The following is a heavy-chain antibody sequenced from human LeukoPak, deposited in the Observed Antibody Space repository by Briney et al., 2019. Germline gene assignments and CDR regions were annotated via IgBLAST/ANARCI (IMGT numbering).Heavy chain of an antibody. CDR1: GGSISSYY. V-gene: IGHV4-59*08. CDR2: IYYSGST. J-gene: IGHJ4*02. Sequence: SETLSLTCTVSGGSISSYYWSWIRQPPGKGLEWIGYIYYSGSTNYNPSLKSRVTISVDTSKNQFSLKLSSVTAAGTAVYYCARAYSSSWPPPLDYWGQGTLVTVSS. D-gene: IGHD6-13*01. CDR3: ARAYSSSWPPPLDY.